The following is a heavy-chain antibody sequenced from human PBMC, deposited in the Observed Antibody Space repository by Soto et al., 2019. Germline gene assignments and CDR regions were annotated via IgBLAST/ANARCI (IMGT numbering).Heavy chain of an antibody. CDR3: ARDLRYSRISYGMDV. Sequence: PSETLSLTCTVSGGSISSYYWSWIRQPAGKGLEWIGRIYTGGSTNYNPSLKSRVTMSVDTSKNQFSLKLSSVTAADTAVYYCARDLRYSRISYGMDVWGQGTTVTISS. V-gene: IGHV4-4*07. J-gene: IGHJ6*02. CDR2: IYTGGST. CDR1: GGSISSYY. D-gene: IGHD3-9*01.